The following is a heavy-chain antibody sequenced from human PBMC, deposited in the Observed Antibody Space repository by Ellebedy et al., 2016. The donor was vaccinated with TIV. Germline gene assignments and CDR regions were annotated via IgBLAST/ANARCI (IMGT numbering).Heavy chain of an antibody. CDR3: VTELRGSFHN. V-gene: IGHV3-11*01. Sequence: GGSLRLSCAASEFTFSDYYMSWIRQAPGMGLEWVAYISTSGSTKYYADSVKGRFTISRDDSKDMLYLQMNSLNTEDTAEYYCVTELRGSFHNWGQGALVTVSS. CDR2: ISTSGSTK. J-gene: IGHJ4*02. D-gene: IGHD3-10*01. CDR1: EFTFSDYY.